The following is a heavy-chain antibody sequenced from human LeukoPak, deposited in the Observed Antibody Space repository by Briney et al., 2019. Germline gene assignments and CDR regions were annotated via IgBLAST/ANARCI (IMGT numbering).Heavy chain of an antibody. CDR3: AKDNGYSYGYDWFDP. CDR1: GFTVSSNY. D-gene: IGHD5-18*01. Sequence: GGSLRLSCAASGFTVSSNYMNWVRQAPGKGLEWVSTISGSGGSTYYADSVKGRFTISRDNSKNTLYLQMNSLRAEDTAVYYCAKDNGYSYGYDWFDPWGQGTLVTVSS. CDR2: ISGSGGST. V-gene: IGHV3-23*01. J-gene: IGHJ5*02.